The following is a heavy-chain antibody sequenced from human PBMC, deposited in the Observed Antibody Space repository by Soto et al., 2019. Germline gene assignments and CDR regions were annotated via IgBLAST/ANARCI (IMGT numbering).Heavy chain of an antibody. Sequence: QVQLVESGGDVVQPGRSLRLSCAASGFTFSSYDMHWVRQAPGKGLEWVAVIWFDGNSKYYADSVKGRFTISRDNSKNTLYLQMDSLRAEDTAVFYCARDRSREIVRATRGYGMDVW. CDR2: IWFDGNSK. J-gene: IGHJ6*01. D-gene: IGHD1-26*01. V-gene: IGHV3-33*01. CDR3: ARDRSREIVRATRGYGMDV. CDR1: GFTFSSYD.